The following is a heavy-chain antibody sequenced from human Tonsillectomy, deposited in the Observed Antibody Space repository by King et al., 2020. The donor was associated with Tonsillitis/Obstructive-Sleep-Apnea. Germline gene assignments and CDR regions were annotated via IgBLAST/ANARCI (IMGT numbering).Heavy chain of an antibody. CDR1: GGSISSSSYY. Sequence: LQLQESGPGLVKPSETLSLTCTVSGGSISSSSYYWGWIRQPPGKGLEWIGSIYYSGSTYYNPSLKSRVTISVDTSKNQFSLKLSSVTAADTAVYYCARLYSSGQLEYYYYYMDVWGKGTTVTVSS. J-gene: IGHJ6*03. D-gene: IGHD6-6*01. CDR3: ARLYSSGQLEYYYYYMDV. V-gene: IGHV4-39*01. CDR2: IYYSGST.